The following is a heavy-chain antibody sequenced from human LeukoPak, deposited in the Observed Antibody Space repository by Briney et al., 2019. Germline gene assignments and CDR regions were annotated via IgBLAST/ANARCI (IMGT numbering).Heavy chain of an antibody. J-gene: IGHJ6*02. Sequence: GGSLSLSCAASGFTFSAFWMHWVRQAPGEGPVWVSRINTDGSATTYADSVKGRFTISRDNAKNTLYLQMNSLRAEDTAVYYCAKLADPPVWGQGTTVTVSS. CDR3: AKLADPPV. D-gene: IGHD2-15*01. CDR1: GFTFSAFW. CDR2: INTDGSAT. V-gene: IGHV3-74*01.